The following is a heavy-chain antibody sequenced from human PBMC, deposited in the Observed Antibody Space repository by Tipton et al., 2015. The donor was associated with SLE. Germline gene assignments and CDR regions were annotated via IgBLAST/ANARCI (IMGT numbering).Heavy chain of an antibody. Sequence: SLRLSCAASGFTFSTYAMSWVRQAPEKGLEWVSAISGGGGTTYYADSVKGRFTISRDNSKNSLYLQMNSLRAEDTAVYYCASLVTVTTDFDYWGQGTLVTVSS. J-gene: IGHJ4*02. CDR2: ISGGGGTT. V-gene: IGHV3-23*01. CDR1: GFTFSTYA. D-gene: IGHD4-17*01. CDR3: ASLVTVTTDFDY.